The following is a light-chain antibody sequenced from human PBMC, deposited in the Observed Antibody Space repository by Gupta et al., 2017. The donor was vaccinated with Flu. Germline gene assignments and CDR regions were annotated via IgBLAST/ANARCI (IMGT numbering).Light chain of an antibody. CDR2: RAS. CDR3: QQLESTPLLP. Sequence: SSLSASVGDRVAITCRASQSISNYLNWYQKKPGEAPKLLVYRASSLQSRVPSRFSGSGSGTDFTLTISSLQPEDCASYFCQQLESTPLLPFGHGTKVDIK. CDR1: QSISNY. J-gene: IGKJ1*01. V-gene: IGKV1-39*01.